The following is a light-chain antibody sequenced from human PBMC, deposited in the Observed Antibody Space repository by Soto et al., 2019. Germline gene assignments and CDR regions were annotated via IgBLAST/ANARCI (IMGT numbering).Light chain of an antibody. CDR1: QSVSSNF. J-gene: IGKJ3*01. V-gene: IGKV3-20*01. CDR3: QQYERGFT. Sequence: EIVLTQSPGTLSLSPGESATLSCRASQSVSSNFLAWYQQKPGQAPRLLIYDASSRATGIPDRFSGSGSGTDFSLTISRLEPEDFAVYYCQQYERGFTFGPGTKVDIK. CDR2: DAS.